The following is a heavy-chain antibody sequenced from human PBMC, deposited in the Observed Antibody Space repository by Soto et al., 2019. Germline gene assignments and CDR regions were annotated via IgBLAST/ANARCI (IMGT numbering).Heavy chain of an antibody. J-gene: IGHJ6*02. V-gene: IGHV1-69*06. CDR1: GGTFSSYA. D-gene: IGHD3-9*01. CDR2: IIPIFGTA. CDR3: ARDRFDTTINYYYGMDV. Sequence: SVKVSCKASGGTFSSYAISWVRQAPGQGLEWMGGIIPIFGTANYAQKFQGRVTITADKSTSTAYMELSSLRSEDTAVYYCARDRFDTTINYYYGMDVWGQGTTVTV.